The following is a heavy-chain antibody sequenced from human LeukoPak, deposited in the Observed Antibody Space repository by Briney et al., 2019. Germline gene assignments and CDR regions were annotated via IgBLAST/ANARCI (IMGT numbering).Heavy chain of an antibody. CDR3: ASYPRYSSSPPFDY. CDR1: GYTFTGYY. V-gene: IGHV1-2*02. Sequence: ASVKVSCKASGYTFTGYYMHWVRQAPGQGFEWMGWINPNTGDTNYARKFQGRVTMTRDTTISAAFMELTRLTSDDTAVYYCASYPRYSSSPPFDYWGQGTLVTVSS. J-gene: IGHJ4*02. CDR2: INPNTGDT. D-gene: IGHD6-6*01.